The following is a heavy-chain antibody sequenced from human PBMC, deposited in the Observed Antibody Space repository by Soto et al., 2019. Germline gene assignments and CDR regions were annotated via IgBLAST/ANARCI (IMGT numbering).Heavy chain of an antibody. J-gene: IGHJ4*02. Sequence: SETLSLTCTVSGGSVSSGDYYWSWIRQPPGKGLEWIGYIYYSGSTYYNPSLKSRVTISVDTSKNQFSLKLSSVTAADTAVYYCATHTGYYDSSATKGSEFDYWGQGTLVTSPQ. CDR3: ATHTGYYDSSATKGSEFDY. V-gene: IGHV4-30-4*01. D-gene: IGHD3-22*01. CDR1: GGSVSSGDYY. CDR2: IYYSGST.